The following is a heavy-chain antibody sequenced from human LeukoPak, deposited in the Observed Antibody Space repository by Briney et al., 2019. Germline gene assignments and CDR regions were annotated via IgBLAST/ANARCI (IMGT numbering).Heavy chain of an antibody. CDR1: GGSFSGYY. D-gene: IGHD6-13*01. Sequence: PSETPSLTCAVYGGSFSGYYWSWIRQPPGKGLEWIGEINHSGSTNYNPSLKSRVTISVDTSKNQFSLKLSSVTAADTAVYYCARGWRPLAAAPPGQYYYMDLWGKGPTVTVSS. V-gene: IGHV4-34*01. CDR3: ARGWRPLAAAPPGQYYYMDL. CDR2: INHSGST. J-gene: IGHJ6*03.